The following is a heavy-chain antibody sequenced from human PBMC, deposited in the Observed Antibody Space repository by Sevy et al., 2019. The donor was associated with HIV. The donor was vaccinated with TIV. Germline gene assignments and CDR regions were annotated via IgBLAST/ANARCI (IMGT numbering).Heavy chain of an antibody. CDR3: AKGYSSSSHYFDY. J-gene: IGHJ4*02. CDR1: GFTFSSYG. CDR2: IRYDGSNK. D-gene: IGHD6-6*01. V-gene: IGHV3-30*02. Sequence: GRSLRLSCAASGFTFSSYGMHWVRQAPGKGLEWVAFIRYDGSNKYYADSVKGRFTISRDNSKNTLYLQMNSLRAEDTAVYYCAKGYSSSSHYFDYWGQGTLVTVSS.